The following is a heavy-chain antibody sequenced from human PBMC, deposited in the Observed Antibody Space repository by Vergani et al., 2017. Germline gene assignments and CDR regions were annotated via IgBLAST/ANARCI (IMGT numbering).Heavy chain of an antibody. CDR3: ARHSTVEWLVKLGWIDP. D-gene: IGHD6-19*01. CDR2: IYYSGST. Sequence: QLQLQESGPGLVKPSATLSLTCSVSGASIRSSNYYWGWIRQPPGKGLEWIASIYYSGSTYYNPSLKSRVTISVDTSTNQLSLKLSSVTAADTAVYFCARHSTVEWLVKLGWIDPWGQGILVTVSS. CDR1: GASIRSSNYY. J-gene: IGHJ5*02. V-gene: IGHV4-39*01.